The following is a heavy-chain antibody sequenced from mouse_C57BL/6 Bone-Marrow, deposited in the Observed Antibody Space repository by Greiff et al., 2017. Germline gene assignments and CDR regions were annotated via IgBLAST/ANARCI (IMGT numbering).Heavy chain of an antibody. CDR3: ARGGDMDY. J-gene: IGHJ3*01. CDR2: SRNKANDYTT. Sequence: EVKLVESGGGLVQSGRSLRLSCATSGFTFSDFYMEWVRQAPGKGLEWIAASRNKANDYTTEYSASVKGRFIVSRDTSQSILYLQMNALRAEDTAIYYCARGGDMDYWGQGTLVTVSA. V-gene: IGHV7-1*01. D-gene: IGHD1-1*02. CDR1: GFTFSDFY.